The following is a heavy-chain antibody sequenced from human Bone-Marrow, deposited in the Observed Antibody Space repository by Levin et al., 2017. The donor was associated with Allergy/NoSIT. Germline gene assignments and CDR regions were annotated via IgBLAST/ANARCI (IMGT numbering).Heavy chain of an antibody. CDR3: AAMTWWFVP. V-gene: IGHV3-30*03. CDR2: ISNDGSIT. Sequence: GGSLRLSCAASRLTFTYYGMNWVRQAPGKGLEWVAAISNDGSITKYVDSVKGRFTISRDNSKNTLYLQMNSLRSEDTAVYYCAAMTWWFVPWGHGTWVTVSS. CDR1: RLTFTYYG. J-gene: IGHJ5*02.